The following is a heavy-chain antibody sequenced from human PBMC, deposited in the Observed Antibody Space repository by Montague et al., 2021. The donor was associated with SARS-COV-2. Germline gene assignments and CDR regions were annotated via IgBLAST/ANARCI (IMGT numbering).Heavy chain of an antibody. Sequence: SETLSLTCTVSGASVGSSDWGWIRQSPGTGLEWIGYFYSVGSTDYNPSLKSRATISRDTSKNQFPLKVRSVTAADTAVYYCARETMTADAFDIWGQGTMVTVSS. CDR2: FYSVGST. V-gene: IGHV4-59*02. CDR1: GASVGSSD. D-gene: IGHD1-14*01. CDR3: ARETMTADAFDI. J-gene: IGHJ3*02.